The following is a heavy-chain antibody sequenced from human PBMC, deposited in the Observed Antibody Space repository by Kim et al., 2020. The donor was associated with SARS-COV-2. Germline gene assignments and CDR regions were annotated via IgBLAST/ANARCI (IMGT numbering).Heavy chain of an antibody. J-gene: IGHJ4*02. Sequence: PSLKERVTISVDTSKNQFSLKLRSLTAADTAVYYCAREVTYFGAGTSLFDYWGQGTLVTVSS. D-gene: IGHD6-19*01. V-gene: IGHV4-59*01. CDR3: AREVTYFGAGTSLFDY.